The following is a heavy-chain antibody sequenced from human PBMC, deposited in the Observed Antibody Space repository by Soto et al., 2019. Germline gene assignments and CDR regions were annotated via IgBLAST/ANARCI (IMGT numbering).Heavy chain of an antibody. CDR2: IKEDGTEQ. J-gene: IGHJ4*02. CDR1: GFSLRSFY. V-gene: IGHV3-7*03. Sequence: EVQLVESGGGLVRPGGSLRLSCTVSGFSLRSFYMSWVRQAPGKGLEWVANIKEDGTEQHYVASVEGRFTISRDNPKNTRYLQMNGLRVEDTDVYYCARDRMASSYGCSKVLDYWGQGALVTVSA. CDR3: ARDRMASSYGCSKVLDY. D-gene: IGHD5-18*01.